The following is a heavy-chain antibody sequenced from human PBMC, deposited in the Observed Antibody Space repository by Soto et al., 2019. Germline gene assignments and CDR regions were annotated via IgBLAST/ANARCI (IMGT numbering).Heavy chain of an antibody. CDR3: ARHRRPWFGESFDY. Sequence: SETLSLTCTVSGGSISSSSYYWGWIRQPPGKGLEWIGSIYYSGSTYYNPSLKSRVTISVDTSKNQFSLKLSSVTAADTAVYYCARHRRPWFGESFDYWGQGTLVTVSS. J-gene: IGHJ4*02. V-gene: IGHV4-39*01. CDR1: GGSISSSSYY. D-gene: IGHD3-10*01. CDR2: IYYSGST.